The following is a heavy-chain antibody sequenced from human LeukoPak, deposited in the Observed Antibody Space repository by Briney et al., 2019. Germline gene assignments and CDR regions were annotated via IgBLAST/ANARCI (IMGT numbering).Heavy chain of an antibody. CDR1: GYTFTSYD. J-gene: IGHJ3*02. V-gene: IGHV1-8*01. CDR2: MNPASGNT. D-gene: IGHD3-16*02. Sequence: ASVKVSCKASGYTFTSYDINWVRLATGQGLEWMGYMNPASGNTGYAQKFQGRATMTTDTSISTAYMELSSLRSEDTAVYYCARVPREIASIWGQGTMVTVSS. CDR3: ARVPREIASI.